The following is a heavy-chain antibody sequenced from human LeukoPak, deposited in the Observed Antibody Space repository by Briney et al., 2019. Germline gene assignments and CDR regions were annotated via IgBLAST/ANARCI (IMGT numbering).Heavy chain of an antibody. CDR2: INRDSGGT. CDR3: ARAPGSGYAFDS. J-gene: IGHJ4*02. Sequence: ASVKVSCKASGYTFTGYYIYWVRQAPGQGLECMGWINRDSGGTKSAQKFQGRVTMTRDTSINTAYMELSRLASDDTAVYYCARAPGSGYAFDSWGQGTQVTVSS. D-gene: IGHD5-12*01. V-gene: IGHV1-2*02. CDR1: GYTFTGYY.